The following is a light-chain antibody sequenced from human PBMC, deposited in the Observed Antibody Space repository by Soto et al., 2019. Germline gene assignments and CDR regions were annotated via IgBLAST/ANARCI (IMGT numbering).Light chain of an antibody. Sequence: EIVLAQSPATLSLSPGERATLSCRASQSVRRSLAWYQQKPGQAPRLLIYDASSRATDIPARFSGSGSGTDFTLTISSLEPEDFAIYYCQQRSNWPPYTFGQGTKVDIK. CDR1: QSVRRS. J-gene: IGKJ2*01. V-gene: IGKV3-11*01. CDR3: QQRSNWPPYT. CDR2: DAS.